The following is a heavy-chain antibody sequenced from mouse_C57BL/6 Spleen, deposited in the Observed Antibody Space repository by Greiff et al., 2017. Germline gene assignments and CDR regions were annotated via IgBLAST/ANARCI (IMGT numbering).Heavy chain of an antibody. J-gene: IGHJ4*01. CDR3: ARRGAGGNCVLYAMDY. CDR1: GYTFTSYW. D-gene: IGHD2-1*01. CDR2: IDPSDSET. V-gene: IGHV1-52*01. Sequence: QVQLQQPGAELVRPGSSVKLSCKASGYTFTSYWMHWVKQRPIQGLEWIGNIDPSDSETHYNQKFKDKATLTVDKSSSTAYMQLSSLTSEDSAVXYCARRGAGGNCVLYAMDYWGQGTSVTVSS.